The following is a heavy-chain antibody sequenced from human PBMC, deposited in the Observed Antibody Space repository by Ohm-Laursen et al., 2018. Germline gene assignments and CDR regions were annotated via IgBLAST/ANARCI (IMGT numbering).Heavy chain of an antibody. Sequence: SDTLSLTCVVPGGSISSYYWSWIRQPPGKGLEWIGYIYYSGSTNYNPSLKSRVTISVDTSKNQFSLKLSSVTAADTAVYYCARDRSLTMWFDPWGQGTLVTVSS. CDR2: IYYSGST. J-gene: IGHJ5*02. D-gene: IGHD3-3*01. CDR3: ARDRSLTMWFDP. V-gene: IGHV4-59*01. CDR1: GGSISSYY.